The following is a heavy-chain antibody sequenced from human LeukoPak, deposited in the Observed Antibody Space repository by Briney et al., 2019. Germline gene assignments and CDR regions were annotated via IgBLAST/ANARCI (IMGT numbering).Heavy chain of an antibody. CDR3: VRDGPHWDLDY. CDR1: GFTFSSYA. V-gene: IGHV3-30*04. CDR2: IKYDGGKE. J-gene: IGHJ4*02. Sequence: GSLRLSCAASGFTFSSYAMHWVRQAPGKGLEWVAFIKYDGGKEYNADSVKGRFTISRDNSKNTVRLQMNSLSDEDTAMYYCVRDGPHWDLDYWGQGTLVTVSS. D-gene: IGHD7-27*01.